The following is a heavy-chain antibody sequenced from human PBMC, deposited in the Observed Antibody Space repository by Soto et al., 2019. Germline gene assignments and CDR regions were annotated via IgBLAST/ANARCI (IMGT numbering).Heavy chain of an antibody. CDR3: ARGLFGQQWLVGFDT. D-gene: IGHD6-19*01. V-gene: IGHV1-69*01. J-gene: IGHJ4*02. Sequence: QVHLVQSGAEVKKPGSSVKVSCKASGGSFSNYIFAWVRQAPGQGLEWMGGTIPMFATAQYAQKLQGRVTITAVESTSTVYMDLTSLTSADTAVYYCARGLFGQQWLVGFDTWGQGTLVTVSS. CDR2: TIPMFATA. CDR1: GGSFSNYI.